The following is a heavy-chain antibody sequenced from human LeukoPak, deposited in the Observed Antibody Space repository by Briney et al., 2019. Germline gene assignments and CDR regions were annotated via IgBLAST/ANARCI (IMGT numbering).Heavy chain of an antibody. J-gene: IGHJ4*02. V-gene: IGHV3-23*01. CDR1: GLTFSSYA. CDR3: AKDTGYSGYLYS. Sequence: GGSLRLSCAASGLTFSSYAMSWVRQAPGKGLEWVSAISGSGGSTYYADSVKGRFTISRDNSKNTLYLQMNSLRAEDTAVYYCAKDTGYSGYLYSWGQGTLVTVSS. CDR2: ISGSGGST. D-gene: IGHD5-12*01.